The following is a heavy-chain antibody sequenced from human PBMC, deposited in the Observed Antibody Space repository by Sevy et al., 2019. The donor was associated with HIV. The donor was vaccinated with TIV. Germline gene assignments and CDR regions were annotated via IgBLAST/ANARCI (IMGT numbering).Heavy chain of an antibody. CDR3: AKDQNDFWSGFVWVLHAFDI. Sequence: GGSLSLSCAASGFTFSSYAMSWVRQAPGKGLEWVSAISGSGGRTYYADSVKGRFTISRDNSKNTLYLQMTRLRAEDTAVYYCAKDQNDFWSGFVWVLHAFDIWGQGTMVTVSS. V-gene: IGHV3-23*01. CDR2: ISGSGGRT. J-gene: IGHJ3*02. D-gene: IGHD3-3*01. CDR1: GFTFSSYA.